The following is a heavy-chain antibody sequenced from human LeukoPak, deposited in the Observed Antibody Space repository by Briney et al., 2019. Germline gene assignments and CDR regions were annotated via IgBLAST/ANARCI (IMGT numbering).Heavy chain of an antibody. J-gene: IGHJ4*02. D-gene: IGHD2-15*01. V-gene: IGHV3-30*18. Sequence: GRSLRLSCAASGFTFSNYGMHWVRQAPGKGLEWVAVISYDGSNKYYADSVKGRFTISRDNSKNTLYLQMNSLRAEDTAVYYCAKGGLYCSGGSCPMDYWGQGTLVTVSS. CDR1: GFTFSNYG. CDR2: ISYDGSNK. CDR3: AKGGLYCSGGSCPMDY.